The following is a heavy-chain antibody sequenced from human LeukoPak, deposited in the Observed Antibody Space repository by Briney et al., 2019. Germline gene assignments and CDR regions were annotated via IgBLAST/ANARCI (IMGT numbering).Heavy chain of an antibody. Sequence: GGSLRLSCAGSGFTFSDYAMTWVRQAPGKGLEWVATISGSGVMTYYADSVKGRFTVSGDNSKNTLYLQMSSLTAADTAVYYCAKDRSIGTYYTFDHWGQGTLVTVSS. CDR3: AKDRSIGTYYTFDH. CDR2: ISGSGVMT. J-gene: IGHJ4*02. CDR1: GFTFSDYA. D-gene: IGHD1-26*01. V-gene: IGHV3-23*01.